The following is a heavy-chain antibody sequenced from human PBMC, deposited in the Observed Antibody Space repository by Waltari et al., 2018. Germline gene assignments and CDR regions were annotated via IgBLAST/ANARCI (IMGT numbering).Heavy chain of an antibody. D-gene: IGHD6-6*01. V-gene: IGHV4-39*07. Sequence: QLQLQESGPGLVKPSETLSLTCTVSGGSISSSSYYWGWIRQPPGKGLEWIGSIYYSGSTYYNPSLKSRVTISVDTSKNQFSLKLSSVTAADTAVYYCARDQSSSGWGNFDYWGQGTLVTVSS. CDR1: GGSISSSSYY. J-gene: IGHJ4*02. CDR3: ARDQSSSGWGNFDY. CDR2: IYYSGST.